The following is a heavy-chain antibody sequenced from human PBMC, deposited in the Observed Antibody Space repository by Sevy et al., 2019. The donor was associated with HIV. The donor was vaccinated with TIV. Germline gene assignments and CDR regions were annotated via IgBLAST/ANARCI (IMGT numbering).Heavy chain of an antibody. CDR3: AKDSPYYYDSSAYRFQH. J-gene: IGHJ1*01. Sequence: GGSLRLSCAASGFTFSSYAMSWVRQAPGKELEWVSAIRGSGGSTYYADSVKGRFTISRDNSKNTLYLQMNSLRAEDKAVYYCAKDSPYYYDSSAYRFQHWGQGTLVTVSS. D-gene: IGHD3-22*01. CDR2: IRGSGGST. V-gene: IGHV3-23*01. CDR1: GFTFSSYA.